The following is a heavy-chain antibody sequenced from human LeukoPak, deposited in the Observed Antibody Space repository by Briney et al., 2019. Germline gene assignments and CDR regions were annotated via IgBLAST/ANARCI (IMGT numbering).Heavy chain of an antibody. CDR2: IFYSGST. CDR1: GDSIGSSSYY. Sequence: SGTLSLTCTVSGDSIGSSSYYWGWIRQPPGKGLEWIGSIFYSGSTYYNPSLKSRVSISIDTSKNQFYLELSSLTAADTAVYYCAAALRYCSDGSCYEGAFDIWDQGTMVTVSS. D-gene: IGHD2-15*01. CDR3: AAALRYCSDGSCYEGAFDI. J-gene: IGHJ3*02. V-gene: IGHV4-39*07.